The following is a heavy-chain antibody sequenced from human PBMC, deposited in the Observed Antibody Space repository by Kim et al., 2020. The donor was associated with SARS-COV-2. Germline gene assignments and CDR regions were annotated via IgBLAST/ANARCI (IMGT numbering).Heavy chain of an antibody. D-gene: IGHD5-12*01. J-gene: IGHJ3*02. CDR3: ARHLYSGYGLGAPKEYAFDI. CDR1: GGSISSSSYY. V-gene: IGHV4-39*01. Sequence: SETLSLTCTVSGGSISSSSYYWGWIRQPPGKGLEWIGSIYYSGSTYYNPSLKSRVTISVDTSKNQFSLKLSSVTAADTAVYYCARHLYSGYGLGAPKEYAFDIWGQGTMVTVSS. CDR2: IYYSGST.